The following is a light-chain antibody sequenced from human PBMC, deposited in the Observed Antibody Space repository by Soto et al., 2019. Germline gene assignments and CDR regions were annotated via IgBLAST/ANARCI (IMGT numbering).Light chain of an antibody. Sequence: EIGLTQSPGTLSFSPGERATLSCRASQSLSSNYLAWYQQKPGQAPRLLIYGASSRASGIPDRFSGSGSGTDFTLTISSLEPEDFAVYYCQHYGRSAIFTLGPGTTVDIK. CDR2: GAS. CDR1: QSLSSNY. CDR3: QHYGRSAIFT. J-gene: IGKJ3*01. V-gene: IGKV3-20*01.